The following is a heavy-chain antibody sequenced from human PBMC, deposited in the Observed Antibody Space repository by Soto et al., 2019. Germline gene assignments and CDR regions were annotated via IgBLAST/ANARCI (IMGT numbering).Heavy chain of an antibody. CDR2: IRGSGGST. D-gene: IGHD6-19*01. Sequence: EVQLLESGGGLVQPGGSLRLSCAASGFTLSSYAMSWVRQSPGKGLEWVSAIRGSGGSTYYADSVKGRFTSSRDNSKNTLYLQMNSLRAEDTAVYYCAKESSGWYGNWFDPWGQGTLVTGSS. J-gene: IGHJ5*02. V-gene: IGHV3-23*01. CDR1: GFTLSSYA. CDR3: AKESSGWYGNWFDP.